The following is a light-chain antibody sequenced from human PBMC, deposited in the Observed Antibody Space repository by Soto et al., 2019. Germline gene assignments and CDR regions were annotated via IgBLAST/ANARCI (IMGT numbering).Light chain of an antibody. CDR1: SGYSNYK. V-gene: IGLV9-49*01. CDR2: VGTGGIVG. Sequence: QPVLTQPPSASASLGASVTLTCTLSSGYSNYKVDSYQQRPGKGPRFVMRVGTGGIVGSKGDGIPDRFSVLGSGLNRYLTIKNIQEEDESDYHCGADHGSGSNFIVVFGGGTKVTVL. J-gene: IGLJ2*01. CDR3: GADHGSGSNFIVV.